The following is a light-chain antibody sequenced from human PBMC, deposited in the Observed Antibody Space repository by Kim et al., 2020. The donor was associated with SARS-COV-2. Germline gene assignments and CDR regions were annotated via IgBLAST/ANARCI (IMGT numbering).Light chain of an antibody. V-gene: IGLV6-57*01. Sequence: GKSLPHPCPPNTGPHANNYVAWYPHRPGNSPPHVIFEKNRRPSGVPDRFSGSIDSSSNSASLTISGLKTEDEADYYCQSYDASSVVFGGGTQLTVL. CDR3: QSYDASSVV. CDR1: TGPHANNY. J-gene: IGLJ7*01. CDR2: EKN.